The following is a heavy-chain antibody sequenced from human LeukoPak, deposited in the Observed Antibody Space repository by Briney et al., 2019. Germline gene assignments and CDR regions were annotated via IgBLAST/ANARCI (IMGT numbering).Heavy chain of an antibody. J-gene: IGHJ3*02. CDR1: GGSISSGGYY. CDR2: IYHSGST. V-gene: IGHV4-30-2*01. D-gene: IGHD2-2*01. CDR3: ARARFGYCSTTSCPGTFDI. Sequence: SETLSLTCTVSGGSISSGGYYWSWIRQPPGKGLEWIGYIYHSGSTYYNPSLKSRVTISVDRSKNQFSLKLSSVTAADTAVYYCARARFGYCSTTSCPGTFDIWGQGTMVTVSS.